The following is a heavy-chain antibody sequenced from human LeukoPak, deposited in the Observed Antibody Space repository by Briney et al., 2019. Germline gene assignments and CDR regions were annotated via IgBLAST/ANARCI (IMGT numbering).Heavy chain of an antibody. Sequence: GGSLRLSCAASGFTISDYYMSWICQAPGKGLEWVSYISSSSSYTNYADSVKGRFTISRDNAKNSLYLQMNSLRAEDTAVYYCAREETSDTAMVGYFDYWGQGTLVTVSS. CDR3: AREETSDTAMVGYFDY. J-gene: IGHJ4*02. CDR2: ISSSSSYT. D-gene: IGHD5-18*01. CDR1: GFTISDYY. V-gene: IGHV3-11*05.